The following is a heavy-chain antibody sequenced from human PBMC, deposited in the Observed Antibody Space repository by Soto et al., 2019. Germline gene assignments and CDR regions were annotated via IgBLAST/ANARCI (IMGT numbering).Heavy chain of an antibody. D-gene: IGHD4-4*01. V-gene: IGHV5-51*01. CDR1: GYSFTIYC. J-gene: IGHJ4*02. CDR3: ARLVFIRIWDYSNYIDY. CDR2: IYPGDSDT. Sequence: GESLKISGKGSGYSFTIYCIGWVLQMPWKGLEWMGIIYPGDSDTRYSPSFQGQVTISADKSISTAYLQWSSLKASDTAMYYCARLVFIRIWDYSNYIDYWGQATLVTVSS.